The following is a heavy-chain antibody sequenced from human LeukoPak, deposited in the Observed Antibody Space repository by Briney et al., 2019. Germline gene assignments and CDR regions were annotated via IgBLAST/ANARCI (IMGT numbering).Heavy chain of an antibody. Sequence: PSETLSLTCTVSGGSISSYYWSWIRQPPGKGRERSGYIYYSGSTNYNPSLKSRVTISVDTSKNQSSLKLSSVTAADTAVYYCARERPLIAVAGTYFDYWGQGTLVTVSS. CDR2: IYYSGST. CDR3: ARERPLIAVAGTYFDY. J-gene: IGHJ4*02. CDR1: GGSISSYY. V-gene: IGHV4-59*01. D-gene: IGHD6-19*01.